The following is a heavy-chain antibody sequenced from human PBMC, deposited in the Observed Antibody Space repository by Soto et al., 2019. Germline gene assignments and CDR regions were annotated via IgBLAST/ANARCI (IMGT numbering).Heavy chain of an antibody. Sequence: QVQLVQSGAEVKKPGSSVKVSCKASGGTFSSYAISWVRQAPGQGREWMGGIIPIFGTANYAQKFQGRVTLTADESTIKAYMELISLRSEDTAVYYCARDPLTSYDSSGYAHWYFDLWGRVTLVTVSS. D-gene: IGHD3-22*01. CDR3: ARDPLTSYDSSGYAHWYFDL. CDR2: IIPIFGTA. CDR1: GGTFSSYA. V-gene: IGHV1-69*12. J-gene: IGHJ2*01.